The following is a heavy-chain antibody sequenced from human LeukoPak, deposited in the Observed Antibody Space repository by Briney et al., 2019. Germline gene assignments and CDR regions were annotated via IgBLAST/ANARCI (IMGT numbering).Heavy chain of an antibody. CDR1: GYTFASFG. Sequence: GASVKVSCKASGYTFASFGITWVRQAPGQGLEWMGWINTNTGNPTYAQGFTGRFVFSLDTSVSTAYLQISSLKAEDTAVYYCATGGPNKKVDTAMVGGYWGQGTLVTVSS. CDR3: ATGGPNKKVDTAMVGGY. CDR2: INTNTGNP. J-gene: IGHJ4*02. D-gene: IGHD5-18*01. V-gene: IGHV7-4-1*02.